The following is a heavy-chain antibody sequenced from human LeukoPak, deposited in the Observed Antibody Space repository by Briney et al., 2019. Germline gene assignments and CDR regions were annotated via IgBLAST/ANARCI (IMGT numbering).Heavy chain of an antibody. Sequence: ASVKVSCKASGFTFLNYGINWVRQAPGQGLEWMEWIGAYNGNTNFAQKFQGRVTMTTDTSASTAYMELRSLRSDDTAVYYCARRGCDSTSCYLDLWGQGTLVTVSS. CDR2: IGAYNGNT. CDR3: ARRGCDSTSCYLDL. J-gene: IGHJ4*02. CDR1: GFTFLNYG. D-gene: IGHD2-2*01. V-gene: IGHV1-18*01.